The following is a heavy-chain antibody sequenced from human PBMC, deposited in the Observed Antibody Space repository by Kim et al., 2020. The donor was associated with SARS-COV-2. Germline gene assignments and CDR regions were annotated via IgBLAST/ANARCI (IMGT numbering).Heavy chain of an antibody. CDR2: ISYDGSNK. Sequence: GGSLRLSCAASGFTFSSYGMHWVRQAPGKGLECVAVISYDGSNKYYADSVKGRFTISRDNSKNTLYLQMNSLRAEDTAVYYCASGKRTAMVNYYGMDVWGQGTTVTVSS. V-gene: IGHV3-33*05. D-gene: IGHD5-18*01. CDR3: ASGKRTAMVNYYGMDV. CDR1: GFTFSSYG. J-gene: IGHJ6*02.